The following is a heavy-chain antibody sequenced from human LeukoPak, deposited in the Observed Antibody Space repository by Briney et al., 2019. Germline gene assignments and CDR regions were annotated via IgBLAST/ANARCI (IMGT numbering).Heavy chain of an antibody. CDR1: GGSISSGDYY. CDR2: IYYSGST. V-gene: IGHV4-30-4*01. CDR3: ARGDMVRGVITPAWFDP. J-gene: IGHJ5*02. D-gene: IGHD3-10*01. Sequence: PSETLSLTCTVSGGSISSGDYYWSWNRQPPGKGLEWIWYIYYSGSTYYNPSLKSRVTISVDTSKNQFSLKLSSVTAADTAVYYCARGDMVRGVITPAWFDPWGQGTLVTVSS.